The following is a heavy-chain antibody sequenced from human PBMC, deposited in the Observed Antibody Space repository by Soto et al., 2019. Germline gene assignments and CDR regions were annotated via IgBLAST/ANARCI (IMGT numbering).Heavy chain of an antibody. Sequence: EVQLVESGGGLVKPGGSLRLSCAASGFTFSSYSMNWVRQAPGKGLEWVSSISSSSSYIYYADSVKGRFTISRDNAKNSLYLQMNSLRAEDTAVYYCARDYYGSGSYLWYYYYGMDVWGQGTTVTVSS. CDR2: ISSSSSYI. CDR3: ARDYYGSGSYLWYYYYGMDV. CDR1: GFTFSSYS. V-gene: IGHV3-21*01. J-gene: IGHJ6*02. D-gene: IGHD3-10*01.